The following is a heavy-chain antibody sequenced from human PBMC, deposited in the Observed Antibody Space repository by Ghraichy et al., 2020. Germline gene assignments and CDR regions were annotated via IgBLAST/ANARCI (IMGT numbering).Heavy chain of an antibody. D-gene: IGHD2-21*02. V-gene: IGHV4-39*01. CDR1: GDSISNSYYY. CDR3: ARLPSDFYGVDV. Sequence: SETLSLTCSVSGDSISNSYYYYWGWIRQPPGKGLEWIGNIHYSGSTYNNPSLKSRVTMSVDTSKNLFSLRLSSVTAADTAVSYCARLPSDFYGVDVWGQGTTVTVSS. CDR2: IHYSGST. J-gene: IGHJ6*02.